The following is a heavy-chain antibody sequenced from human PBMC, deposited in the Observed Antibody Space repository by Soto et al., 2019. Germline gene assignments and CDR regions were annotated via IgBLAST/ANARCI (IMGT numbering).Heavy chain of an antibody. D-gene: IGHD6-13*01. CDR1: GGSISSSSYY. Sequence: QLQLQESGPGLVEPSETLSLTCTVSGGSISSSSYYWGWIRQPPGKGLEWIGSMYYSGSTYYNPSLKSRVTISVDTSKNQFSLKLSSVTAADTAVYYCLSAAGNLGWFDPWGQGTLVTVSS. CDR2: MYYSGST. V-gene: IGHV4-39*01. J-gene: IGHJ5*02. CDR3: LSAAGNLGWFDP.